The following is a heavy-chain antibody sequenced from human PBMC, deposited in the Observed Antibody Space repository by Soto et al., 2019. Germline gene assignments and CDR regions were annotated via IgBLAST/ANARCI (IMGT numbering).Heavy chain of an antibody. Sequence: SETLSLTCTVSGGSISSSSYYWGWIRHPPGKGLEWIGSIYYSGSTYYNPSLKSRVTISVDTSKNQFSLKLSSVTAADTAVYYCARPLAGDYGMDVWGQGTTVTVSS. CDR2: IYYSGST. V-gene: IGHV4-39*01. J-gene: IGHJ6*02. D-gene: IGHD6-25*01. CDR3: ARPLAGDYGMDV. CDR1: GGSISSSSYY.